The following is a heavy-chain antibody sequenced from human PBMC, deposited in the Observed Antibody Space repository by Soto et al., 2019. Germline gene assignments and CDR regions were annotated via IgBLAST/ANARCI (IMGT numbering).Heavy chain of an antibody. D-gene: IGHD6-13*01. CDR1: GGNFNNYA. Sequence: QVQLVQSGAELKNPGSSVNVSCKSSGGNFNNYAISWVRQAPGQGLEWVGRIIPTFGAAHFAPNLGGRVTITADKSTSTVYMELSDLRSEDTAIYYCAREHQLLVRGAFDNWGQGTLVSVSS. J-gene: IGHJ4*02. V-gene: IGHV1-69*06. CDR3: AREHQLLVRGAFDN. CDR2: IIPTFGAA.